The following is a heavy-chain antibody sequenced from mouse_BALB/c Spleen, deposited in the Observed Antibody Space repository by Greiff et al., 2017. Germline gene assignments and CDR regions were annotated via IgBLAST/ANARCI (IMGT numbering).Heavy chain of an antibody. CDR2: ISSGSSTI. Sequence: EVKLVESGGGLVQPGGSLKLSCAASGFTFSSFGMHWVRQAPEKGLEWVAYISSGSSTIYYADTVKGRFTISRDNPKNTLFLQMTSLRSEDTAMYYCARFGYGSSYGAMDYWGQGTSVTVSS. D-gene: IGHD1-1*01. CDR1: GFTFSSFG. V-gene: IGHV5-17*02. J-gene: IGHJ4*01. CDR3: ARFGYGSSYGAMDY.